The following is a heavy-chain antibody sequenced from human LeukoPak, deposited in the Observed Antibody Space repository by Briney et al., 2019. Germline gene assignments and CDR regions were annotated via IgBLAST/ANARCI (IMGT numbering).Heavy chain of an antibody. V-gene: IGHV1-18*01. D-gene: IGHD2-2*01. CDR1: GYSENFYG. CDR3: AGSLGYCTSNICYLKY. J-gene: IGHJ4*02. Sequence: ASVKVSCKTSGYSENFYGITWVRQVAGQGLEWMGWISAQHGQTEYAPNSQDRVTMTTDTYTNTAYMELRSLRSDDTAVYYCAGSLGYCTSNICYLKYWGQGTLVTVSS. CDR2: ISAQHGQT.